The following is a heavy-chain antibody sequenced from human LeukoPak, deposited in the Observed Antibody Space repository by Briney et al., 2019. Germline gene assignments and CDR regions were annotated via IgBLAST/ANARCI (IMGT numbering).Heavy chain of an antibody. V-gene: IGHV4-39*01. Sequence: SETLSLTCSVSGGSISRGDNHWGWFRQPQGRGLEGIGILFYGGRTLSSPSLRRRVTMSVDTSKNQFSLRLNSVTAADTAIYYCARHTLVTSISTFNWLDPWGQGTLVTVSS. CDR1: GGSISRGDNH. CDR2: LFYGGRT. J-gene: IGHJ5*02. D-gene: IGHD2-21*02. CDR3: ARHTLVTSISTFNWLDP.